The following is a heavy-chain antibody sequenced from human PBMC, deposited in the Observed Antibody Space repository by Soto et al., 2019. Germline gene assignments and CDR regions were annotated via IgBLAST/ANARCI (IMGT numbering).Heavy chain of an antibody. CDR2: TRNKANSYTT. CDR3: ARIMTNSWYFDL. V-gene: IGHV3-72*01. J-gene: IGHJ2*01. CDR1: GFTFSDPY. D-gene: IGHD3-16*01. Sequence: EVQLVESGGGLVQPGGSLRLSCAASGFTFSDPYMDWVRQAPGKGLEWVGRTRNKANSYTTEYAASVKGRFTISRDDSRNSLYLQMNSLKTEDTAVYYCARIMTNSWYFDLWGRGTLDTVSS.